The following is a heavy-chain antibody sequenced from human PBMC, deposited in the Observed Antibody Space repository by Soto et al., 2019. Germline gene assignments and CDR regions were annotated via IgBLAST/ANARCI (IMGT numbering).Heavy chain of an antibody. V-gene: IGHV1-2*04. Sequence: ASVKVSCKASGYTFTGYYMHWVRQAPGQGLEWMGWINPNSGGTNYAQKFQGWVTMTRDTSISTAYMELSRLRSDDTAVYYCARGVDYAPDAFDIWGQGTLVTVSS. CDR2: INPNSGGT. D-gene: IGHD3-16*01. CDR3: ARGVDYAPDAFDI. CDR1: GYTFTGYY. J-gene: IGHJ3*02.